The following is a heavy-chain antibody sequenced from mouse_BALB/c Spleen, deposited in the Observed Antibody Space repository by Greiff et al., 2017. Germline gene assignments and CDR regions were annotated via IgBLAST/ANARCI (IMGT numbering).Heavy chain of an antibody. J-gene: IGHJ4*01. CDR2: IRNKANGYTT. V-gene: IGHV7-3*02. D-gene: IGHD2-1*01. Sequence: EVKLMESGGGLVQPGGSLRLSCATSGFTFTDYYMSWVRQPPGKALEWLGFIRNKANGYTTEYSASVKGRFTISRDNSQSILYLQMNTLRAEDSATYYCARAYGNYGRDAMDYWGQGTSVTVSS. CDR3: ARAYGNYGRDAMDY. CDR1: GFTFTDYY.